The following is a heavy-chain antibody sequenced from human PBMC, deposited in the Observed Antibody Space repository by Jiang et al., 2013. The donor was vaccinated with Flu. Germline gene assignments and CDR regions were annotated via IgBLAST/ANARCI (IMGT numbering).Heavy chain of an antibody. J-gene: IGHJ4*02. CDR2: IYYSGST. Sequence: PGLVKPSETLSLTCTVSGGSISSYYWSWIRQPPGKGLEWIGYIYYSGSTNYNPSLKSRVTISVDTSKNQFSLKLSSVTAADTAVYYCALRGSDYYDSSGYFVYWGQGTLVTVSS. V-gene: IGHV4-59*08. CDR3: ALRGSDYYDSSGYFVY. CDR1: GGSISSYY. D-gene: IGHD3-22*01.